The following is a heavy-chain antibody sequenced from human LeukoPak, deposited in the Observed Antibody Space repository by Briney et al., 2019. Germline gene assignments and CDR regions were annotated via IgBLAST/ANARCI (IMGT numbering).Heavy chain of an antibody. CDR2: IYYSGST. V-gene: IGHV4-31*03. CDR3: ARIYYDILTDYVTFDY. J-gene: IGHJ4*02. CDR1: GGSISSGGYY. D-gene: IGHD3-9*01. Sequence: SETLSLTCTVSGGSISSGGYYWSWIRQHPGKGLEWIGYIYYSGSTYYNPSLKSRVTISVDTSKNQFSLKLSSVTAADTAVYYCARIYYDILTDYVTFDYWGQGTLVTVSS.